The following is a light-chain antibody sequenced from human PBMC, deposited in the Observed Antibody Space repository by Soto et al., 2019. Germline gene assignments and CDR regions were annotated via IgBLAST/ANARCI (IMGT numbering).Light chain of an antibody. J-gene: IGLJ1*01. CDR1: SSDVGGYNY. CDR3: SSYAGSTNL. V-gene: IGLV2-8*01. Sequence: QSVLTQPPSASGSPGQSVTISCTGTSSDVGGYNYVSWYQQLPGKAPKLIIYEVSKRPSGVPDRFSGSKSGNTASLTVSGLQAEDEADYYCSSYAGSTNLFGTGTKVTV. CDR2: EVS.